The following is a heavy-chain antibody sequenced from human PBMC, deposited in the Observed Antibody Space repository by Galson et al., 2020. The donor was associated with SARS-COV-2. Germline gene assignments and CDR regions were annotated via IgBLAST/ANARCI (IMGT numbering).Heavy chain of an antibody. Sequence: SETLSLTCTVSGGSISSSSYYWGWIRQSAGKGLEWIGSIFYSGRIYYNPSLKSRVSISVDTSMNQFSLRLSSMTAAATALYFCTRHGLGGTTVGAFDFWGQGTVATVSS. V-gene: IGHV4-39*01. CDR1: GGSISSSSYY. D-gene: IGHD3-16*01. CDR3: TRHGLGGTTVGAFDF. J-gene: IGHJ3*01. CDR2: IFYSGRI.